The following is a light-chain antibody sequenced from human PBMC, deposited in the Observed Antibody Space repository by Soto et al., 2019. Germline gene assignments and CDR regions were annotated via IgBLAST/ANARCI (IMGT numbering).Light chain of an antibody. J-gene: IGKJ1*01. CDR1: QTISSNF. Sequence: IALKQSPGTLSFSPEESSTPSCRASQTISSNFLAWYQQKPGQPPILLIYDSSTRATGFPDRFSGSGSGTDFTLTIIRLEPEDFTVYYCQQYDISPWTFGQGTKVDIK. V-gene: IGKV3-20*01. CDR3: QQYDISPWT. CDR2: DSS.